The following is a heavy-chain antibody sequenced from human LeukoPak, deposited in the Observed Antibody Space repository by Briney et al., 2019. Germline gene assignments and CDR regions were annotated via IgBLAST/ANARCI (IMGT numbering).Heavy chain of an antibody. Sequence: SETLSLTCTVSGSSISSYYWSWIRQPPGKGLEWIGYIYYSGSTNYNPSLKSRVTISVDTSKNQFSLKLSSVTAADTAVYYCARLRVGIAAAGSNHYYMDVWGKGTTVTVSS. CDR1: GSSISSYY. D-gene: IGHD6-13*01. CDR2: IYYSGST. J-gene: IGHJ6*03. V-gene: IGHV4-59*08. CDR3: ARLRVGIAAAGSNHYYMDV.